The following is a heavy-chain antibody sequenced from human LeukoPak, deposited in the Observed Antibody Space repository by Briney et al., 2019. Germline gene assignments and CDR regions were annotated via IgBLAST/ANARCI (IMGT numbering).Heavy chain of an antibody. J-gene: IGHJ4*02. D-gene: IGHD2-15*01. CDR1: GGSISSFY. V-gene: IGHV4-59*08. Sequence: SETLSLTCTVSGGSISSFYWSWIRQPPGKGLEWIGYIYYSGSINYNPSLKSRVTISVDMSKNQFSLKLTSVTAADTAVYYCASVYCSGGSCYYFDYWGQGTLVTVSS. CDR2: IYYSGSI. CDR3: ASVYCSGGSCYYFDY.